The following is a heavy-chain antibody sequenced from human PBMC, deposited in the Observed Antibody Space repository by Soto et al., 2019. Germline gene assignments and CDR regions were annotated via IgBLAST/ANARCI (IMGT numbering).Heavy chain of an antibody. CDR2: IIPIFATV. D-gene: IGHD5-18*01. J-gene: IGHJ4*02. V-gene: IGHV1-69*01. Sequence: QVQLVQSGSEVKKPGSSVKISCKASGGSFSSNPISWVRQGPGQGLEWMAGIIPIFATVHYAQKFQGRVTITADESTSTAYMELTSLRSEVTAVYFCARGGRGYSSAPRYYFDYWGQGTLVTVSS. CDR1: GGSFSSNP. CDR3: ARGGRGYSSAPRYYFDY.